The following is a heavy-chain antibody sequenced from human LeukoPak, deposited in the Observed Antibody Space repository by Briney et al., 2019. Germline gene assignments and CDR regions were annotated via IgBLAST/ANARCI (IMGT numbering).Heavy chain of an antibody. CDR2: TYYRSTWYN. CDR1: GDSVSSNSVT. V-gene: IGHV6-1*01. D-gene: IGHD2-2*01. CDR3: ARCLTQYDCFDP. Sequence: SQTLSLTCAISGDSVSSNSVTWNWIRKSPSRGLEWLGRTYYRSTWYNDYAVSRRGRITVKPDTSKNQFYLHLDYVTAEDTAVYYCARCLTQYDCFDPWGQGTLVTVSS. J-gene: IGHJ5*01.